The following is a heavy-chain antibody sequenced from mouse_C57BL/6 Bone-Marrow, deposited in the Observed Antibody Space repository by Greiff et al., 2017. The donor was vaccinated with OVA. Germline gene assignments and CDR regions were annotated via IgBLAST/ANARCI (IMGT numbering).Heavy chain of an antibody. CDR2: IYPGSGST. V-gene: IGHV1-55*01. CDR3: ARGDVYDEENWFAY. CDR1: GYTFTSYW. J-gene: IGHJ3*01. Sequence: QVQLQQPGAELVKPGASVKMSCKAPGYTFTSYWITWVKQRPGQGLEWIGDIYPGSGSTNYNEKFKSKATLTVDTSSSTAYMQLSSLTSEDSAVYYCARGDVYDEENWFAYWGQGTLVTVSA. D-gene: IGHD2-2*01.